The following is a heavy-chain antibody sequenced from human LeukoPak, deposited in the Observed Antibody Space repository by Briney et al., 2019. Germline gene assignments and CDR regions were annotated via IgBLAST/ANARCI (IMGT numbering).Heavy chain of an antibody. CDR3: ARDQGYSSGWYYFDY. Sequence: SETLSLTCTVSGGSISSHYWSWIRQPPGKGLEWIGYIYYSGSTNYNPSLESRVTISVDTSKNQFSLKLSSVTAADTAVYYCARDQGYSSGWYYFDYWGQGTLVTVSS. CDR1: GGSISSHY. J-gene: IGHJ4*02. D-gene: IGHD6-19*01. V-gene: IGHV4-59*11. CDR2: IYYSGST.